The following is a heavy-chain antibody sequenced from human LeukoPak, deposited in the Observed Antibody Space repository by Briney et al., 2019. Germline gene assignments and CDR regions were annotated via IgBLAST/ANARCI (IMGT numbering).Heavy chain of an antibody. CDR3: AREFQNRGYYDSSGPAY. V-gene: IGHV1-69*05. CDR2: IIPIFGTA. J-gene: IGHJ4*02. D-gene: IGHD3-22*01. Sequence: SVKVSFKSSGGTFSSYAISWVRQAPGQGLEWMGGIIPIFGTANYAQKFQGRVTITTDESTSTAYMELSSLRSEDTAVYYCAREFQNRGYYDSSGPAYWGQGTLVTVSS. CDR1: GGTFSSYA.